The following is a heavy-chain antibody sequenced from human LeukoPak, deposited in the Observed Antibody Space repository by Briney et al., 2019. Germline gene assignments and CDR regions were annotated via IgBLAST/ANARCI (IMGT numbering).Heavy chain of an antibody. CDR3: ARDRGNDSFGD. CDR2: VRNDGFDT. CDR1: GLTSTNHG. Sequence: GGSLRLSCVTSGLTSTNHGFHWLRQAAGKVLEWEASVRNDGFDTYHSNSVNGRFSISRADSKNTVYLQMNSLSAEDTALYYCARDRGNDSFGDWGQGTQVTVSS. J-gene: IGHJ4*02. D-gene: IGHD4-23*01. V-gene: IGHV3-30*02.